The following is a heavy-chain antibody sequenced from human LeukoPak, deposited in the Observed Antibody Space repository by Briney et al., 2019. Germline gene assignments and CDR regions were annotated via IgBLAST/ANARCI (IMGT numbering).Heavy chain of an antibody. CDR3: ARDNYGLLFDY. J-gene: IGHJ4*02. Sequence: SQTLSLTCTVSGGSISSGSYYWSWIRQPAGKGLEWIGRIYTSGSTNYNPSLKSRVTMSVDTSKNQFSLKLSSVTAADTAVYYCARDNYGLLFDYWGQGTLVTVSS. V-gene: IGHV4-61*02. CDR1: GGSISSGSYY. CDR2: IYTSGST. D-gene: IGHD3-22*01.